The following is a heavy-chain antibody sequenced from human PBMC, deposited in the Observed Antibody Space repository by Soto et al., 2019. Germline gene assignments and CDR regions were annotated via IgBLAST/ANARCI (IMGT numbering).Heavy chain of an antibody. J-gene: IGHJ4*02. V-gene: IGHV3-23*01. D-gene: IGHD2-15*01. Sequence: GGSLILSCAASGFTFSNYAMSWVRQAPGKGLEWVSSISSVLSTYYADSVKGRFTISRDNFKNTLYLQMNSLRADGTAVYYCAKGEVASRVSADYWGQGTLVTVSS. CDR2: ISSVLST. CDR3: AKGEVASRVSADY. CDR1: GFTFSNYA.